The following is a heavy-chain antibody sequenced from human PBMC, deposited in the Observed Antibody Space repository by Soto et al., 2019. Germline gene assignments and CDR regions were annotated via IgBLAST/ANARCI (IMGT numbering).Heavy chain of an antibody. Sequence: ASVKVSWTASGYTFTIYGSSWVRQAPGQGLEWMGWISAYNGNTNYAQKLQGRVTMTTDTSTSTAYMELRSLRSDDTAVYYCEKTYYDILTGPQLYGSLVDYWGQGTLVTVSS. CDR3: EKTYYDILTGPQLYGSLVDY. CDR1: GYTFTIYG. V-gene: IGHV1-18*01. D-gene: IGHD3-9*01. J-gene: IGHJ4*02. CDR2: ISAYNGNT.